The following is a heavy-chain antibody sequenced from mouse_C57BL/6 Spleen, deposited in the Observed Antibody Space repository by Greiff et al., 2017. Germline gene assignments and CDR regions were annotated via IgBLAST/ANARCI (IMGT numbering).Heavy chain of an antibody. V-gene: IGHV1-59*01. CDR1: GYTFTSYW. CDR3: SRSPQNYGNYVCYFDY. CDR2: IDPSDSYT. J-gene: IGHJ2*01. D-gene: IGHD2-1*01. Sequence: QVQLQQPGAELVRPGTSVKLSCKASGYTFTSYWLHWVKQRPGQGLEWIGVIDPSDSYTNYNQKFKGKATLTVDTSSSTAYMQLSSLTSEDSAVYYCSRSPQNYGNYVCYFDYWGQGTTLTVSS.